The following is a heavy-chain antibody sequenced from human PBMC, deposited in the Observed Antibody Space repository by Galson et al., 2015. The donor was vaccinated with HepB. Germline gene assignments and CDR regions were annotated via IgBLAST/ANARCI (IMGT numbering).Heavy chain of an antibody. CDR3: AKDVVGDSDFWSTFDF. J-gene: IGHJ4*02. D-gene: IGHD3-3*01. CDR1: GFTFSTFA. V-gene: IGHV3-30*18. CDR2: ISFDGNKN. Sequence: SLRLSCAASGFTFSTFAMHWVRQAPGKGLEWVALISFDGNKNYYGDSVKGRFTISRDNAKNTLYLQMNSLKVEDTAVYYCAKDVVGDSDFWSTFDFWGQGTLVTVSS.